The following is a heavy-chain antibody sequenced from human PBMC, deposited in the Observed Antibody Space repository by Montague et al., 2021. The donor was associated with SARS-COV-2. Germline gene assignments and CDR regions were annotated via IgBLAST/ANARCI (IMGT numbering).Heavy chain of an antibody. CDR3: ARHRHITIFGVVIIPSWFDP. Sequence: SETLSLTCTVSGGSISSYYWSWIRQPPGKGLEWIGYIYYSGSTNXNPSLKSRVAISVDTSKNQFSLKLSSVTAAVTAVYYCARHRHITIFGVVIIPSWFDPWGQGTLVTVSS. D-gene: IGHD3-3*01. V-gene: IGHV4-59*08. CDR2: IYYSGST. CDR1: GGSISSYY. J-gene: IGHJ5*02.